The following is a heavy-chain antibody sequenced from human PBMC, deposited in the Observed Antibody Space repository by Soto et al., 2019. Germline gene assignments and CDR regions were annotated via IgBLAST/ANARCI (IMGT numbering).Heavy chain of an antibody. J-gene: IGHJ6*02. D-gene: IGHD2-2*01. Sequence: GGALRLSCAASGFTFSRDERNWVRQAPGEGLEWVSYISSSGSTIYYADSVKGRFTISRDNAKNSQYLQMNSLRAEDTAVYYCARQDWEYCSSTSCYSYGMDVWGQGTTVTDSS. CDR1: GFTFSRDE. V-gene: IGHV3-48*03. CDR2: ISSSGSTI. CDR3: ARQDWEYCSSTSCYSYGMDV.